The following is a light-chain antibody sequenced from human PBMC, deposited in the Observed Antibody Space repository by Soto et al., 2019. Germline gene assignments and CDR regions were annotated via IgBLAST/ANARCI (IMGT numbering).Light chain of an antibody. J-gene: IGKJ4*01. CDR2: DAS. Sequence: EIELTQSPATLSLSPGERATLSCRASQNINNYLAWYQQKPGQTPRLLIYDASTRATDIPARFSGSGSGTDFTLTISGLEPEDFAVYYCLQRVTWPGTFGGGTKVEIK. CDR1: QNINNY. CDR3: LQRVTWPGT. V-gene: IGKV3-11*01.